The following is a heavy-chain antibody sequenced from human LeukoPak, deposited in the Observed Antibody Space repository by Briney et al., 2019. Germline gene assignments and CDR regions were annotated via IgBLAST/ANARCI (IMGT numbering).Heavy chain of an antibody. V-gene: IGHV3-23*01. CDR2: ISGSGGST. J-gene: IGHJ4*02. Sequence: GGSLRLSCAASVFTFSSYAMSWVRQAPGKGLEWVSAISGSGGSTYYAGSVKGRFTISRDNSKNTLYLQMNSLRAEDTAVYYCARYTGGWYSDYWGQGTLVTVSS. CDR3: ARYTGGWYSDY. CDR1: VFTFSSYA. D-gene: IGHD6-19*01.